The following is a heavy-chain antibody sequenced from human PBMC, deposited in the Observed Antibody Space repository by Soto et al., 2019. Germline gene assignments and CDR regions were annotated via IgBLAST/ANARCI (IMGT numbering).Heavy chain of an antibody. J-gene: IGHJ6*02. CDR3: ARDRVQLWLKSIKPDYYYRMDV. V-gene: IGHV4-31*03. CDR2: IYYSGST. D-gene: IGHD5-18*01. Sequence: PSETLSLTCTVSGGSISSGGYYWSWIRQHPGKGLEWIGYIYYSGSTYYNPSLKSRVTISVDTSKNQFSLKLSSVTAADTAVYYCARDRVQLWLKSIKPDYYYRMDVWGQGTTVTVSS. CDR1: GGSISSGGYY.